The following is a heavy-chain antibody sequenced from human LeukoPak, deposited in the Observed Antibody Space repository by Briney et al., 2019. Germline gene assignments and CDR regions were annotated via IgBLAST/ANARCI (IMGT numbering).Heavy chain of an antibody. D-gene: IGHD6-19*01. CDR3: AKTSGWPYYFDY. J-gene: IGHJ4*02. Sequence: ETGGSLRLSCAASGFTFSTYAMSWVRQAPGKGLEWVSAITGSGGNTYYADSVKGRFTTSRDNSKNTVYLQVNSLRAEDTAEYYCAKTSGWPYYFDYWGQGALVTVSS. V-gene: IGHV3-23*01. CDR1: GFTFSTYA. CDR2: ITGSGGNT.